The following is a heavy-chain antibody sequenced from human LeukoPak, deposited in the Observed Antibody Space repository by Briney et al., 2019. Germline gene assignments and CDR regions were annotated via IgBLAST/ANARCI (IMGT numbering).Heavy chain of an antibody. D-gene: IGHD5-12*01. CDR3: LGSGYGSH. CDR1: GFTLSSYW. CDR2: INPDGRKD. J-gene: IGHJ4*02. Sequence: PGGSLRLSCVGSGFTLSSYWMNWVRQAPGKGLEWVANINPDGRKDIYVDSVKGRFTISRDNAKNSVFLQMNSLRVEDTAVYYCLGSGYGSHWGQGTQVTVSS. V-gene: IGHV3-7*03.